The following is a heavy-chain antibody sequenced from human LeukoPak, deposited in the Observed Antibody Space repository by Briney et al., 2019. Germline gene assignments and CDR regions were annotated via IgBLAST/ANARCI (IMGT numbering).Heavy chain of an antibody. Sequence: GGSLRLSCVISGYTFSHYGFHWVRQAPGKALEWVAFISYDGNNKYEDSVKGRFTISRDNSKSTLHLQMHGLRAEDTAVYYCARDPQNRWPEGTDYWGQGTPVTVSS. J-gene: IGHJ4*02. CDR3: ARDPQNRWPEGTDY. CDR2: ISYDGNN. V-gene: IGHV3-30*03. D-gene: IGHD5-24*01. CDR1: GYTFSHYG.